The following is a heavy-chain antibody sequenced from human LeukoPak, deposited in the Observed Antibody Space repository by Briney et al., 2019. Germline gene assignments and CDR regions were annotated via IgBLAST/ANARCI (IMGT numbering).Heavy chain of an antibody. CDR3: AKDSGGGQYSYDSGGPYYFDY. Sequence: PGRSLRLSCAASRFTFSSFAMNWVRQAPGKGLEWVSGNSGIVGSTYYADSVKGRFTISRDNSKNTLYLQMNSLRAEDTAVYYCAKDSGGGQYSYDSGGPYYFDYWGQGTLVTVSS. D-gene: IGHD3-22*01. CDR2: NSGIVGST. V-gene: IGHV3-23*01. J-gene: IGHJ4*02. CDR1: RFTFSSFA.